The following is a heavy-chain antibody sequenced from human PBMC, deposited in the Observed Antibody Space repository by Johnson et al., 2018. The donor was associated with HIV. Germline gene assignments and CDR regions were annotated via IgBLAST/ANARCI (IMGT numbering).Heavy chain of an antibody. CDR3: AREYSSLSQGAFDS. Sequence: VHPVESGGGVVRPGASLRLSCAASGFSFDDYGMSCVRQAPGKGLQWVSGINWNGGSTGYADSVKGRFTISRDNSKNTLYLQMNSLRAEDTAVYYCAREYSSLSQGAFDSWGQGTMVTVSS. CDR1: GFSFDDYG. CDR2: INWNGGST. J-gene: IGHJ3*01. V-gene: IGHV3-20*04. D-gene: IGHD6-6*01.